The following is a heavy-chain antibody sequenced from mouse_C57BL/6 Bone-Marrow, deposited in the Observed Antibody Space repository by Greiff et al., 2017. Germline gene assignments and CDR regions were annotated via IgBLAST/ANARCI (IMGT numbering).Heavy chain of an antibody. Sequence: EVKLVESGGGLVQSGRSLRLSCATSGFTFSDFYMEWVRQAPGKGLEWIAASRNKANDYTTEYSASVKGRFIVSRDTSQSILYRQMKALRAEDTAIDYCARVSSTGTGYYFDYWGQGTTLTGSS. J-gene: IGHJ2*01. CDR1: GFTFSDFY. V-gene: IGHV7-1*01. CDR3: ARVSSTGTGYYFDY. CDR2: SRNKANDYTT. D-gene: IGHD4-1*02.